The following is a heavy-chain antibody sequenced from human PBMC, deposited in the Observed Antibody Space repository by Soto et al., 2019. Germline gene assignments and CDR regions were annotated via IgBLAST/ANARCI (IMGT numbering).Heavy chain of an antibody. J-gene: IGHJ3*02. Sequence: QVQLVESGGGVVQPGRSLRLSCAASGFTFSSYGMHWVRQAPGKGLEWVALISYDGSNKYYADSVKGRFTISRDNSKNTLYLQVNSLRTEDTAVYYCAKDLGHGGRGAFDIWRQGTMVTVSS. CDR2: ISYDGSNK. D-gene: IGHD7-27*01. CDR3: AKDLGHGGRGAFDI. CDR1: GFTFSSYG. V-gene: IGHV3-30*18.